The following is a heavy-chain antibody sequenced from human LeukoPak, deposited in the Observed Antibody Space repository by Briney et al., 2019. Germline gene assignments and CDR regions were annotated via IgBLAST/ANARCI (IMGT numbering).Heavy chain of an antibody. V-gene: IGHV3-74*01. CDR2: INSDGSST. J-gene: IGHJ4*02. CDR3: ARDWYFDY. Sequence: GGSLRLSCAAPGFTFSSYWMHWVRQAPGKGLVRVSRINSDGSSTSYADSVKGRFTISRDNAKNTLYLQMNSLRAEDTAVYYCARDWYFDYWGQGTLVTVSS. CDR1: GFTFSSYW. D-gene: IGHD1-14*01.